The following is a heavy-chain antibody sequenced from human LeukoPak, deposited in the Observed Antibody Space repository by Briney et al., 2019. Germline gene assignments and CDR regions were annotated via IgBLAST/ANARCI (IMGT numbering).Heavy chain of an antibody. CDR2: INPNSGGT. Sequence: ASVNVSCKASGYTFTGYYMHWVRQAPGQGLEWVGWINPNSGGTNYAQKFQGRVTMTRDTSISTAYMELRRQRSDVTAVYYCARGNPTSWNFDYWGQGTLVTVSS. CDR3: ARGNPTSWNFDY. CDR1: GYTFTGYY. D-gene: IGHD1-1*01. V-gene: IGHV1-2*02. J-gene: IGHJ4*02.